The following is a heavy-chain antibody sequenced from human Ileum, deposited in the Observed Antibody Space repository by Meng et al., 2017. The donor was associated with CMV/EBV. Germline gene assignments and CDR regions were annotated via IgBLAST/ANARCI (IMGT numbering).Heavy chain of an antibody. Sequence: YAMTWVRQAPGKGLEWVSSISGSGGSTYYTDSVRGRFTISRDTSKRTLFLQLNSLRVEDTAVYYCAKNFEAYCYNGICYDRKAYFDLWGRGTLVTVSS. CDR2: ISGSGGST. V-gene: IGHV3-23*01. J-gene: IGHJ2*01. CDR3: AKNFEAYCYNGICYDRKAYFDL. D-gene: IGHD2-8*01. CDR1: YA.